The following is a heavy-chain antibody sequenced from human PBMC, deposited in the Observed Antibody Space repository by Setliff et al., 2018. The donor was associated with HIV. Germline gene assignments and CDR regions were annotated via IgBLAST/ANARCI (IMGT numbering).Heavy chain of an antibody. D-gene: IGHD1-26*01. V-gene: IGHV3-15*01. CDR2: IKSKTDGGTT. Sequence: PGGSLRLSCAASGFILSNYWMSWVRQAPGKGLEWVGRIKSKTDGGTTDYAAPVKGRFTISRDDSKNTLCLQMNSLKTEDTAVYYCTTDLGGSYHGWNYWGQGTLVTVSS. J-gene: IGHJ4*02. CDR3: TTDLGGSYHGWNY. CDR1: GFILSNYW.